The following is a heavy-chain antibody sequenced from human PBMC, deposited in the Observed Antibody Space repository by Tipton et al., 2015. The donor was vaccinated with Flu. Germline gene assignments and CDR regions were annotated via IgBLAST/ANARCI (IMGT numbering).Heavy chain of an antibody. Sequence: QLVQSGGEMKTPGASVRVSCKASGYTFISHDISWIRQAPGQGLEWMGWISTYNGNRKYAQNLQGRLTMTTDTSTSTAYMDLRSLRSDDAAVYYCARARYNRDLGRVFFDSWGQGTLVSVSS. J-gene: IGHJ4*02. CDR3: ARARYNRDLGRVFFDS. CDR1: GYTFISHD. CDR2: ISTYNGNR. D-gene: IGHD3-9*01. V-gene: IGHV1-18*04.